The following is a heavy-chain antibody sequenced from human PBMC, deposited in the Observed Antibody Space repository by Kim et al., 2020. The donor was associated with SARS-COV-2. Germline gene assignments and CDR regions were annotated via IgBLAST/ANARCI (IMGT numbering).Heavy chain of an antibody. D-gene: IGHD2-15*01. Sequence: ASVKVSCKASGYTFSTYYMSWVRQAPGQGLEWMGVITPSVSRPKYAQKLQGRVTMTRDTSTSTAHMELSSLTSEDTAVYYCARERRFRMWYWGE. V-gene: IGHV1-46*04. CDR3: ARERRFRMWY. CDR2: ITPSVSRP. J-gene: IGHJ4*02. CDR1: GYTFSTYY.